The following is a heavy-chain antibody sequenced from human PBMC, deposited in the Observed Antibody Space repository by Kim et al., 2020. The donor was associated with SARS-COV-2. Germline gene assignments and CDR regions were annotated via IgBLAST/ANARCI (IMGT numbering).Heavy chain of an antibody. CDR1: GGSVSSGSYY. J-gene: IGHJ4*02. CDR2: IYYSGST. Sequence: SETLSLTCTVSGGSVSSGSYYWSWIRQPPGKGLEWIGYIYYSGSTNYNPSLKSRVTISVDTSKNQFSLKLSSVTAADTAVYYCARETYYYDSSGYSDSNDYWGQGTLVTVSS. V-gene: IGHV4-61*01. CDR3: ARETYYYDSSGYSDSNDY. D-gene: IGHD3-22*01.